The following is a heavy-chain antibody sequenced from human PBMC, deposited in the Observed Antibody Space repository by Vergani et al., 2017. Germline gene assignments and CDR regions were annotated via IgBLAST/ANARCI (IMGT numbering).Heavy chain of an antibody. CDR3: ARDGGEYDKDALDV. J-gene: IGHJ3*01. D-gene: IGHD2-21*01. CDR1: GGSISSGSYY. Sequence: QVQLQESGPGLVKPSQTLSLTCTVSGGSISSGSYYWSWIRQPAGKGLEWIGRIYTSGATNYNPSLRSRAIMSLDASKKQFSLKLTSVTAADTAVYYCARDGGEYDKDALDVWGQGTKVTVTS. V-gene: IGHV4-61*02. CDR2: IYTSGAT.